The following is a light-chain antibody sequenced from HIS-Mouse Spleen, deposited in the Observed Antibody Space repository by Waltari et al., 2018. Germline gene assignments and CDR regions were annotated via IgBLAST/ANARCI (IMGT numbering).Light chain of an antibody. J-gene: IGLJ3*02. CDR2: EGS. CDR1: SSDVGSYNR. CDR3: CSYAGSSTYWV. Sequence: QSALTQPGSVSGSPGQSITISCTGTSSDVGSYNRVSWYQQHPGKAPKLMIYEGSKRPSGVSNRFSGSKSGNTASLTISGLQAEDEADYYCCSYAGSSTYWVFGGGTKLTVL. V-gene: IGLV2-23*01.